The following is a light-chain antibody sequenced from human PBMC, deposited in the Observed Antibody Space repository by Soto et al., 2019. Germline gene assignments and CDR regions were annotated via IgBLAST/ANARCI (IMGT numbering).Light chain of an antibody. CDR2: DVT. CDR1: SNDIGGYNS. J-gene: IGLJ7*01. CDR3: CSYAGSNSLI. V-gene: IGLV2-8*01. Sequence: SALTQPPSASGSPGQSVTISCTGTSNDIGGYNSVSWYQHHPGKAPKLMIYDVTKRPSGVPDRFSGSKSGNTASLTVSGLQAEDEADYYCCSYAGSNSLIFGGGTQLTVL.